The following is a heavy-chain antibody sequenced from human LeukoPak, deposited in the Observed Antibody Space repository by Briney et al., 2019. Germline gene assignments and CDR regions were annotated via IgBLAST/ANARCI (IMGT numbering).Heavy chain of an antibody. D-gene: IGHD3-22*01. CDR1: GLTLSNYG. V-gene: IGHV3-23*01. Sequence: GGSLRLSCAVSGLTLSNYGMSWVRQAPGKGLEWVAGISGSGGSTNYADSVKGRFTISRDNPKNTLFLQMNSLRAEDTAVYFCAKRGVVIRVILVGFHKEAYYFDSWGQGALVTVSS. CDR2: ISGSGGST. CDR3: AKRGVVIRVILVGFHKEAYYFDS. J-gene: IGHJ4*02.